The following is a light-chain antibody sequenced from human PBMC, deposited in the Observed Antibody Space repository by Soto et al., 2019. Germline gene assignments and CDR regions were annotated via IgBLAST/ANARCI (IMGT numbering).Light chain of an antibody. J-gene: IGLJ1*01. CDR1: SSDVGGYNY. CDR2: DVS. V-gene: IGLV2-14*01. Sequence: SALTQPASVSVSPGQSITISCTGTSSDVGGYNYVSWYQQHPGKAPKLMIYDVSNRPSGVSNRFSGSKSGNTASLTISGLQAEDEADYYCSSYTSSSTVYVFGTGTKVTVL. CDR3: SSYTSSSTVYV.